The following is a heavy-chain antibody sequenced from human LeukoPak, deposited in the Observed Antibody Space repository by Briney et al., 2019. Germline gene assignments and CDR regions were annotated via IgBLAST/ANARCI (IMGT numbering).Heavy chain of an antibody. CDR3: AKRDSKSSGYSFDH. CDR1: GFTFSSYG. Sequence: GGSLRLSCAASGFTFSSYGMHWVRQAPGKGLEWVAFIPYDGAYKYYADSVKGRFTISRGDSKNMVYLQVSSLRPEDTAVYYCAKRDSKSSGYSFDHWGQGTLVTVSS. D-gene: IGHD3-22*01. V-gene: IGHV3-30*02. CDR2: IPYDGAYK. J-gene: IGHJ4*02.